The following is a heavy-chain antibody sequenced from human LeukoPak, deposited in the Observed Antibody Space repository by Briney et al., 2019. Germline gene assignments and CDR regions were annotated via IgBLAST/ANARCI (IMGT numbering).Heavy chain of an antibody. CDR1: GGSISSSSYY. D-gene: IGHD3-3*02. Sequence: SETLSLTCTVSGGSISSSSYYWGWIRQPPGKGLEWIGSIYYSGSTYYNPSLKSRVTISVDTSKNQFSLKLSSVTAADTAVYYCARTPVLAGYYFDYWGQGTLVTVSS. J-gene: IGHJ4*02. CDR3: ARTPVLAGYYFDY. V-gene: IGHV4-39*01. CDR2: IYYSGST.